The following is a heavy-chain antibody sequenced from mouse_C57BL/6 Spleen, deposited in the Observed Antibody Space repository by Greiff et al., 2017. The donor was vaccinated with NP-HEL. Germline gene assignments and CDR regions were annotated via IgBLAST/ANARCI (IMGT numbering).Heavy chain of an antibody. CDR2: INPGSGGT. J-gene: IGHJ3*01. CDR1: GYAFTNYL. Sequence: QVQLQQSGAELVRPGTSVKVSCKASGYAFTNYLIEWVKQRPGQGLEWIGVINPGSGGTNYNEKFKGKATLTADKSSSTAYMQLSSLTSEDSAVYFCARPQYYGSSYPFAYWGQGTLVTVSA. V-gene: IGHV1-54*01. CDR3: ARPQYYGSSYPFAY. D-gene: IGHD1-1*01.